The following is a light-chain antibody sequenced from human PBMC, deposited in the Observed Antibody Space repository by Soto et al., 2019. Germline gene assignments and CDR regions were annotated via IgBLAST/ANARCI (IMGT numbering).Light chain of an antibody. Sequence: DIQMTQSPSSLSALLVDRVTITCLSSQNIDNYLNWYQQKPGKAPKLLIYAASTLQSGVPSRFSGSGSGTDFTLTISSLQPEDFATYYCQQSYNALTWTFGQGTKVDIK. J-gene: IGKJ1*01. CDR3: QQSYNALTWT. CDR2: AAS. V-gene: IGKV1-39*01. CDR1: QNIDNY.